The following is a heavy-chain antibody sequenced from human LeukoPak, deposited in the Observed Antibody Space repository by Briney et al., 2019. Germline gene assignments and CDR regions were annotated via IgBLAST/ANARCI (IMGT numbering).Heavy chain of an antibody. CDR2: INPSGGST. Sequence: ASVKVSCKASGYTFTSYYMHWMRQAPGQGLEWMGIINPSGGSTSYAQKFQGRVTMTRDTSTSTVYMELSSLRSEDTAVYYCARDRGGCSSTSCYNYYYYYYGMDVWGQGTTVTVSS. D-gene: IGHD2-2*02. CDR1: GYTFTSYY. J-gene: IGHJ6*02. CDR3: ARDRGGCSSTSCYNYYYYYYGMDV. V-gene: IGHV1-46*01.